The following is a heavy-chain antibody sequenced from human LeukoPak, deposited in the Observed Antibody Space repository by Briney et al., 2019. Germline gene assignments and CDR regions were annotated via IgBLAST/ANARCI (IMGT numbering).Heavy chain of an antibody. J-gene: IGHJ4*02. CDR2: INPSGGST. V-gene: IGHV1-46*01. CDR1: GYTFTSYY. Sequence: ASVKVSCKASGYTFTSYYMNWVRQAPGQGLEWMGIINPSGGSTSYAQKFQGRVTMTRDTSTSTVYMELSSLRSEDTAVYYCARDPGPRVVAATHFDYWGQGTLVTVSS. D-gene: IGHD2-15*01. CDR3: ARDPGPRVVAATHFDY.